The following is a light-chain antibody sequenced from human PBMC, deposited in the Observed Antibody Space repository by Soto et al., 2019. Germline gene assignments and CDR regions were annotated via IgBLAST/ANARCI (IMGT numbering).Light chain of an antibody. V-gene: IGLV2-14*03. J-gene: IGLJ1*01. Sequence: SVLTQPASVSGSPGQSITISCTGASSDLGDYNYVSWYQQHPGKAPKLMIYDVSSRPSGVSDRFSGSKSGNTASLTISGLQAEDEADYYRTSYTTTGTYVFATGTKVTVL. CDR3: TSYTTTGTYV. CDR2: DVS. CDR1: SSDLGDYNY.